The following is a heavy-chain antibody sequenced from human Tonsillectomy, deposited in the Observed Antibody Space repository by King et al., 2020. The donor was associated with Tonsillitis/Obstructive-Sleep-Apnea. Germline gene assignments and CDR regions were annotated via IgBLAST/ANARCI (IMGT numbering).Heavy chain of an antibody. V-gene: IGHV1-18*01. CDR3: ARVPGRRNNTTDKATHNGYKELTCLAFGEEAGVLLGGGGDFWRGYYPDY. CDR2: INSYNGNT. J-gene: IGHJ4*02. Sequence: QLVQSGTEVKKPGASVKVSCKASGYTFTKYGISWVRQAPGQGLEWMGWINSYNGNTNSAQKLQGRVTMTTDTSTTTAYMELRSLRSDDTAVYYCARVPGRRNNTTDKATHNGYKELTCLAFGEEAGVLLGGGGDFWRGYYPDYWGQGTLVTVSS. CDR1: GYTFTKYG. D-gene: IGHD3-3*01.